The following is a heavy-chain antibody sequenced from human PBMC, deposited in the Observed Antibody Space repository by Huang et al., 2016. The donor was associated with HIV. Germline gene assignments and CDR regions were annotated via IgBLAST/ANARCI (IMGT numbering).Heavy chain of an antibody. D-gene: IGHD3-16*01. V-gene: IGHV5-51*03. CDR2: IYPGASDT. CDR1: GYSFRSYW. CDR3: AREGGSRYYMDV. J-gene: IGHJ6*03. Sequence: EVQLVQSGAEVKKPGESLRISCKGSGYSFRSYWIGCVRQMPGKGLGWIGIIYPGASDTSYSPSFQGLVPISADKSISTAYLQWRSLKASDTAMYYCAREGGSRYYMDVWGKGTTVTASS.